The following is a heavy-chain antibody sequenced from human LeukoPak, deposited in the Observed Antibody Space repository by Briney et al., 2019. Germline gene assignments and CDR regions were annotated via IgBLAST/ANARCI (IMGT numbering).Heavy chain of an antibody. CDR1: GGSFSGYY. Sequence: PSETLSLTCAVYGGSFSGYYWSWIRQPPGKGLEWIGEINHSGSTNYNPSLKSRVTISVDTSKNQFSLKLSSVTAADTAVYYCARAGGTTLYYYYYYMDVWGKGTTVTVSS. D-gene: IGHD3-16*01. J-gene: IGHJ6*03. CDR2: INHSGST. V-gene: IGHV4-34*01. CDR3: ARAGGTTLYYYYYYMDV.